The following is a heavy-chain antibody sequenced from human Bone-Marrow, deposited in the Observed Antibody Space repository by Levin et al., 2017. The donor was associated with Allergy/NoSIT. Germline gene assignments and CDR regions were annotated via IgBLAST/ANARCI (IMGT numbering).Heavy chain of an antibody. D-gene: IGHD6-25*01. CDR2: IYPEDSDT. CDR1: GYSFTNYW. V-gene: IGHV5-51*01. J-gene: IGHJ4*02. Sequence: GESLKISCKTSGYSFTNYWIGWVRQMPGKGLEWMGLIYPEDSDTRYSPSFRGQVTISADKSITTAYLQWSSLKASDTAMYYCVRRGGSGYSIYYWGRGTLVTVSS. CDR3: VRRGGSGYSIYY.